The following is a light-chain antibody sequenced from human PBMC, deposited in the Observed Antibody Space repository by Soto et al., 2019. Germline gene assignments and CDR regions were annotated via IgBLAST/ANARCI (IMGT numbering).Light chain of an antibody. V-gene: IGLV2-14*01. J-gene: IGLJ2*01. Sequence: QSVLTQPASVSGSPGQSITISCTGTSGDVGGYNYVSWYQQYPGKAPKLMIYDVSTRPSGVSNRFSGSKSGNTASLTISGLQAEDEADYYCCSYTSSSTLVFGGGTKVTVL. CDR3: CSYTSSSTLV. CDR1: SGDVGGYNY. CDR2: DVS.